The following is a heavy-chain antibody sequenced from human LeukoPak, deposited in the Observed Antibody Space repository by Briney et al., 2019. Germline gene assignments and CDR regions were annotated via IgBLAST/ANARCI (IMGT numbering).Heavy chain of an antibody. CDR1: GGSMSSSGYY. V-gene: IGHV4-39*01. J-gene: IGHJ4*02. CDR2: IYFGGTT. D-gene: IGHD6-19*01. CDR3: ASQQSSGWPPRGDDY. Sequence: NPSGTLSLTCAVSGGSMSSSGYYWGWIRQPPGKGLEWIGNIYFGGTTHSNPSLASRVTMSVATSKSQFSLMLTSVTAADTAVYYCASQQSSGWPPRGDDYWGQGILVTVSS.